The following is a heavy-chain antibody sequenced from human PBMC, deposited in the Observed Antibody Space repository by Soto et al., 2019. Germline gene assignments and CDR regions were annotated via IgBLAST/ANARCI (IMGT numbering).Heavy chain of an antibody. CDR1: GYTFTSYG. Sequence: QVQLVQSGAEVKEPGASVKVSCKPSGYTFTSYGFSWLRQAPGQGPEWMGWISTWNDDKRDTQKFRGRVTMTTDTSTSTASMELRSLRSDDTAVYYCARLNSDYAVDFWGQGTLVIVSS. D-gene: IGHD5-12*01. J-gene: IGHJ4*02. CDR2: ISTWNDDK. V-gene: IGHV1-18*04. CDR3: ARLNSDYAVDF.